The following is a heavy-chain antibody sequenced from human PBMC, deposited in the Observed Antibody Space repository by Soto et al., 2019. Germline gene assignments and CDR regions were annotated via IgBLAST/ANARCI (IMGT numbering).Heavy chain of an antibody. CDR3: ASERVVTAVFDY. J-gene: IGHJ4*02. Sequence: PSETLSLTCTVSGGSISSFYWSWIRQPPGKGLEWIGYIYYSGSTNYNPSLKSRVTISVDTSKNQFSLKLSSVTAADTAVYYCASERVVTAVFDYWGQGTLVTVSS. CDR2: IYYSGST. D-gene: IGHD2-21*02. V-gene: IGHV4-59*01. CDR1: GGSISSFY.